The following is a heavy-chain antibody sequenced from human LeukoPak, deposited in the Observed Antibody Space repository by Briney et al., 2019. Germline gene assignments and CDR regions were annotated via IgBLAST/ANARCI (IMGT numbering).Heavy chain of an antibody. CDR3: AGGGDGYQTRFGY. J-gene: IGHJ4*02. Sequence: SETLSLTCTVSGGSISSYYWNWIRQPPGKGLEWIGYIYYSGSSGSTNYNPSLRSRVTTSADTSKNQFSLKMTSVTAADTAVYYCAGGGDGYQTRFGYWGRGTLLTVSS. V-gene: IGHV4-59*01. D-gene: IGHD5-24*01. CDR1: GGSISSYY. CDR2: IYYSGSSGST.